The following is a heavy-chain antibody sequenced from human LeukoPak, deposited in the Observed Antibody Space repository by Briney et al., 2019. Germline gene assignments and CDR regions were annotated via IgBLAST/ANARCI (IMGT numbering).Heavy chain of an antibody. CDR2: IYHNGST. V-gene: IGHV4-38-2*02. D-gene: IGHD3-22*01. J-gene: IGHJ3*02. Sequence: PSETLSLTCTVSGYSISSGYYWGWIRQPPGKGLEWIGNIYHNGSTYYNPPLKSRVTISVDTSKNQFSLKLSSVTAADTAVYFCARGPYSYDSSGAFDIWGQGTMVTVSS. CDR3: ARGPYSYDSSGAFDI. CDR1: GYSISSGYY.